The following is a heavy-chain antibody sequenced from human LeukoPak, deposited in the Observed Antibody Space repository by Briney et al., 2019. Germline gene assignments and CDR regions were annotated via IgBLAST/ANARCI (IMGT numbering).Heavy chain of an antibody. Sequence: SETLSLTCTVSGGSISSYYWSWIRQPPGKGLGWIGYIYYSGSTNYNPSLKSRVTISVDTSKNQFSLKLSSVTAADTAVYYCARHRIAVAGPYYYYGMDVWGQGTTVTVSS. V-gene: IGHV4-59*08. CDR3: ARHRIAVAGPYYYYGMDV. D-gene: IGHD6-19*01. CDR2: IYYSGST. J-gene: IGHJ6*02. CDR1: GGSISSYY.